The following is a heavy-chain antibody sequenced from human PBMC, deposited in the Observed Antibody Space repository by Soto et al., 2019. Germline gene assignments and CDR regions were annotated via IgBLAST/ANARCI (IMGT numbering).Heavy chain of an antibody. J-gene: IGHJ4*02. D-gene: IGHD3-22*01. CDR2: ISYDGSNK. Sequence: PGGSVRLSCAASGFTFSSYAMHWVRQAPGKGLEWVAVISYDGSNKYYADSVKGRFTISRDNSKNTLYLQMNSLRAEDTAVYYCARDGLTYYYDSSGHLVVWGQGTLVTVSS. V-gene: IGHV3-30-3*01. CDR3: ARDGLTYYYDSSGHLVV. CDR1: GFTFSSYA.